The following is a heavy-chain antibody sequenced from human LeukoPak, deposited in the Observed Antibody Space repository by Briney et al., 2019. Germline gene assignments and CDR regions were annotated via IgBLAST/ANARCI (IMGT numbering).Heavy chain of an antibody. CDR3: VRNGDYYRLDY. J-gene: IGHJ4*02. Sequence: GGSLRLSCAASGFTFSSDAMSWVRQAPGKGLEWVANIRGDGNEKQFEDSVKGRFTISRDNAKNSVFLQMNNLRAEDTAVFYCVRNGDYYRLDYWGQGTLVTVSS. D-gene: IGHD3-22*01. CDR1: GFTFSSDA. CDR2: IRGDGNEK. V-gene: IGHV3-7*01.